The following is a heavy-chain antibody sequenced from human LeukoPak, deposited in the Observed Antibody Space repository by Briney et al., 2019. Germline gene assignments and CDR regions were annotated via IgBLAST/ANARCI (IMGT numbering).Heavy chain of an antibody. CDR3: ARDRSGSSCDP. J-gene: IGHJ5*02. CDR1: GFTFSSYS. V-gene: IGHV3-21*01. D-gene: IGHD1-26*01. CDR2: ISSSSSYI. Sequence: GGSLRLSCAASGFTFSSYSMNWVRQAPGKGLEWVSSISSSSSYIYYADSVKGRFSISRDNAKNSLYLQMNSLRAEDTAVYYCARDRSGSSCDPWGQGTLVTVSS.